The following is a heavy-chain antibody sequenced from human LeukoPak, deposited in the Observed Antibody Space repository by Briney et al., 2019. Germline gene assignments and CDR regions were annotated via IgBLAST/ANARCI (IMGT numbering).Heavy chain of an antibody. Sequence: SETLSLTCAVYGGSFSGYYWSWIRQPPGKGLEWIGEINHSGSTNYNPSLKSRVTISVDTSKNQFSLKLSSVTAADTAVYYCARDRAITMVREVISPWGQGTLVTVSS. CDR3: ARDRAITMVREVISP. V-gene: IGHV4-34*01. D-gene: IGHD3-10*01. CDR2: INHSGST. CDR1: GGSFSGYY. J-gene: IGHJ5*02.